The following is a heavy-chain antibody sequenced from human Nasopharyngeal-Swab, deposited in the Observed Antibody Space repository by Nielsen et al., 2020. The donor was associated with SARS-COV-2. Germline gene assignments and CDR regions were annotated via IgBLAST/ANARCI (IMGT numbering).Heavy chain of an antibody. CDR3: ATPGERDGYNGGDAFDI. CDR1: GLTFSSYA. V-gene: IGHV3-23*01. CDR2: ISGSGGST. J-gene: IGHJ3*02. D-gene: IGHD5-24*01. Sequence: GESLKISCAASGLTFSSYAMSWVRQAPGKGLEWVSAISGSGGSTYYADSVKGRFTISRDNSKNTLYLQMNSLRAEDTAVYYCATPGERDGYNGGDAFDIWGQGTMVTVSS.